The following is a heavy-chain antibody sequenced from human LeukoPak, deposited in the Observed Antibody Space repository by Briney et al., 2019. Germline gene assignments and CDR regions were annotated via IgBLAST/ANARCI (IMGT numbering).Heavy chain of an antibody. V-gene: IGHV1-46*01. CDR1: GYTFTSYY. Sequence: GASVKVSCKASGYTFTSYYMHWGRQAPGQGLEWMGIINTSGGSTSYAQKLQGRVTMTRDMSTSTVYMELSSLRSEDTAVYYCARDEMATTVDAFDIWGQGTMVTVSS. CDR3: ARDEMATTVDAFDI. D-gene: IGHD5-24*01. CDR2: INTSGGST. J-gene: IGHJ3*02.